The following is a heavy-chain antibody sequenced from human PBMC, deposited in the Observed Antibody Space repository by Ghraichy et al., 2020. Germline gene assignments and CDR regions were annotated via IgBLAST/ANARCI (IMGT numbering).Heavy chain of an antibody. D-gene: IGHD4-17*01. CDR2: ISSSSSYI. Sequence: GALRLSCAASGFTFSSYSMNWVRQAPGKGLEWVSSISSSSSYIYYADSVKGRFTISRDNAKNSLYLQMNSLRAEDTAVYYCARDWYGDYYFDYWGQGTLVTVSS. V-gene: IGHV3-21*01. CDR1: GFTFSSYS. CDR3: ARDWYGDYYFDY. J-gene: IGHJ4*02.